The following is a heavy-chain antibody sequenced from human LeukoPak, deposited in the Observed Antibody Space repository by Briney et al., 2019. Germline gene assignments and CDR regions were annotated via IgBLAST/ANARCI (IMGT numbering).Heavy chain of an antibody. D-gene: IGHD2-8*01. V-gene: IGHV3-11*04. J-gene: IGHJ4*02. CDR1: GFTFSDYY. CDR2: ISSSCSTI. CDR3: ARARRMLYEYTYFDY. Sequence: GGSLRLSCASSGFTFSDYYMSWIRQAPGKGLEGVSYISSSCSTIYYADSVKGRFTISRDNAKNSLYLQKNSLRAEDTAVYYCARARRMLYEYTYFDYWGQGTLVTVS.